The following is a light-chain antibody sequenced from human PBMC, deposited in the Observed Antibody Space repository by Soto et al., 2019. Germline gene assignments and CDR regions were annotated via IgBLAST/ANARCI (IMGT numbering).Light chain of an antibody. CDR2: EVT. V-gene: IGLV2-23*02. Sequence: QSVLTQPASVSGSPGQSITISCIGTSSDIGRYKLVSWYQHHPGKAPKLIIYEVTKRPSGVSNRFSASKSGNTASLTISGLQAEDEAAYYCCSFAGSTPYVFGTGTKVT. CDR1: SSDIGRYKL. J-gene: IGLJ1*01. CDR3: CSFAGSTPYV.